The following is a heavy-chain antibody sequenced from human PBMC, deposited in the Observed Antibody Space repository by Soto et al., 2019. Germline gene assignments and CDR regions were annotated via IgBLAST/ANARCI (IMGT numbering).Heavy chain of an antibody. CDR3: AIRASYYDSSGYFDY. CDR1: GFTFSNYA. Sequence: GGSLRLSCAASGFTFSNYAMTWVRQAPGKGLEWVSFISDGSSTSYADSVKGRFTISRDNAKNTLYLQMNSLRAEDTAVYYCAIRASYYDSSGYFDYWGQGTLVTVSS. V-gene: IGHV3-74*01. J-gene: IGHJ4*02. CDR2: FISDGSST. D-gene: IGHD3-22*01.